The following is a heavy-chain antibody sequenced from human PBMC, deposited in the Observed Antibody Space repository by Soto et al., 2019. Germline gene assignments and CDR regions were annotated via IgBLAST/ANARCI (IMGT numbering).Heavy chain of an antibody. V-gene: IGHV1-3*01. CDR3: ARGRRSCTGNNCYTDFDF. J-gene: IGHJ4*02. Sequence: APVKVACNARGYVVTAFGIHWVRQAPGQRLEWLGWIISVNDKTLYSPKFQGRLAITRDTSANTAYMDLYSLRSEDSAVYYCARGRRSCTGNNCYTDFDFWGQGSLVTVSS. CDR1: GYVVTAFG. D-gene: IGHD2-8*02. CDR2: IISVNDKT.